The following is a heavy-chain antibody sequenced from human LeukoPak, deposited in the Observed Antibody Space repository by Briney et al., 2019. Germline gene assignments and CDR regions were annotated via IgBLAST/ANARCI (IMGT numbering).Heavy chain of an antibody. Sequence: SETLSLTCTVSGGSISSDNYHWSWIRQPAGKGLEWIGRIYTSGNTNYNPSLKSRVTISVDTSKNQFSLKLSSVTAADTAVYYCARDRSYCSSTSCYYSWFDPWGQGTLVTVSS. CDR3: ARDRSYCSSTSCYYSWFDP. V-gene: IGHV4-61*02. CDR2: IYTSGNT. J-gene: IGHJ5*02. CDR1: GGSISSDNYH. D-gene: IGHD2-2*01.